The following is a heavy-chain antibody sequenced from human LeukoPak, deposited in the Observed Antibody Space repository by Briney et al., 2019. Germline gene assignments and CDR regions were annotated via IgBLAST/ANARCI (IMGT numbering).Heavy chain of an antibody. D-gene: IGHD6-6*01. Sequence: SETLSLTCAVYGGSFSGYYWSWIRQPPGKGLEWIGEINHSGSTNYNPSLKSRVTISVDTSKNQFSLKLSSVTAADTAVHYCARESRPYYYYYMDVWGKGTTVTVSS. CDR2: INHSGST. V-gene: IGHV4-34*01. CDR1: GGSFSGYY. J-gene: IGHJ6*03. CDR3: ARESRPYYYYYMDV.